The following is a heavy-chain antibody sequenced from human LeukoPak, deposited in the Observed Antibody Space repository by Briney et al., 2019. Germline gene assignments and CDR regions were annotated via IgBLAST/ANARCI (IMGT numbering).Heavy chain of an antibody. Sequence: ASVKVSCEASGYTFTGYYIHWVRQAPRQGLEWMGWMNPNSGGINYAQKFQGRVTMTRDTSISTAYMELSRLRSDDTAVYYCARGYCSSSSCYFYNSWGQGTLVTVSS. CDR2: MNPNSGGI. D-gene: IGHD2-2*01. J-gene: IGHJ4*02. CDR1: GYTFTGYY. V-gene: IGHV1-2*02. CDR3: ARGYCSSSSCYFYNS.